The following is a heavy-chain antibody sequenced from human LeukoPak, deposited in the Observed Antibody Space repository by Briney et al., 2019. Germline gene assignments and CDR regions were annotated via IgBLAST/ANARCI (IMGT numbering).Heavy chain of an antibody. CDR3: ARRSSWAFEY. V-gene: IGHV4-39*01. J-gene: IGHJ4*02. Sequence: SETLSLTCTVAGGSISSSSYYWGWIRQPPGKGLEWIGTIYYSGVTYYNPSLKGRVTISVDTSKNQFCLNLSSVTAADTAVYYCARRSSWAFEYWGQGTLVTVSS. CDR2: IYYSGVT. D-gene: IGHD6-13*01. CDR1: GGSISSSSYY.